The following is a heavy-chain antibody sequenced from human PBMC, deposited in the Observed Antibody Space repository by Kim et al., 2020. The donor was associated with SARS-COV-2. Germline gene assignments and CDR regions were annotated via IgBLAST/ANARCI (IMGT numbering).Heavy chain of an antibody. V-gene: IGHV3-30*18. CDR3: AKDRSWSDYYYYYYMDV. Sequence: GGSLRLSCAASGFTFSSYGMHWVRQAPGKGLEWVAVISYDGSNKYYADSVKGRFTISRDNSKNTLYLQMNSLRAEDTAVYYCAKDRSWSDYYYYYYMDVWGKGTTVTVSS. D-gene: IGHD2-8*02. CDR2: ISYDGSNK. CDR1: GFTFSSYG. J-gene: IGHJ6*03.